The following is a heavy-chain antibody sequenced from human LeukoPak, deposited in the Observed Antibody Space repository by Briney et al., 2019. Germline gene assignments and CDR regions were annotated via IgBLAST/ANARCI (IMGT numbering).Heavy chain of an antibody. D-gene: IGHD3-22*01. J-gene: IGHJ3*02. CDR2: ISGSGSMT. V-gene: IGHV3-23*01. CDR1: GITFRIYA. Sequence: GGSLRLSCAGSGITFRIYAMTWVRQALGKGLEWVSAISGSGSMTYYADSVKGRFTISRDKSNNTLYLQMNSLRAEDTALYYCAKTGDYFDSTDYYRPDAFDIWGQGTMVTVSS. CDR3: AKTGDYFDSTDYYRPDAFDI.